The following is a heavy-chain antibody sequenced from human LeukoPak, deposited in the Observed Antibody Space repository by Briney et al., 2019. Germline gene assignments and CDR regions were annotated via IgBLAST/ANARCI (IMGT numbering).Heavy chain of an antibody. Sequence: GASVKVSCKASGYTFTSYDISWVRQAPGQGLEWMGWISGYNGNTNYAQKLQGRVTMTTNTSTSTAYMELRSLSSDDTAVYYCAKGPVSAIVGATTLDYWGQGTLVTVSS. CDR1: GYTFTSYD. D-gene: IGHD1-26*01. J-gene: IGHJ4*02. CDR3: AKGPVSAIVGATTLDY. V-gene: IGHV1-18*01. CDR2: ISGYNGNT.